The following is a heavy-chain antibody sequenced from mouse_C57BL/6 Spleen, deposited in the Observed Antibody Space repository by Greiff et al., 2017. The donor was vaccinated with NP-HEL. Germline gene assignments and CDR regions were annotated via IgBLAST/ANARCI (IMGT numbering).Heavy chain of an antibody. CDR3: ARVGLLGAYYAMDY. D-gene: IGHD2-3*01. CDR2: ISDGGSYT. CDR1: GFTFSSYA. Sequence: EVKLVESGGGLVKPGGSLKLSCAASGFTFSSYAMSWVRQTPEKRLEWVATISDGGSYTYYPDNVKGRFTISRDNAKNNLYLQMSHLKSEDTAMYYCARVGLLGAYYAMDYWGQGTSVTVSS. V-gene: IGHV5-4*03. J-gene: IGHJ4*01.